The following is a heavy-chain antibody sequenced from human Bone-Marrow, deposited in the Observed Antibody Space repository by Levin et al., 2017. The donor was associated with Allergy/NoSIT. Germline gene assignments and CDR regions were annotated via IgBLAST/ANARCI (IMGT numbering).Heavy chain of an antibody. D-gene: IGHD5-24*01. CDR3: ARGKEMATRNFDY. CDR2: ISYDGSNK. Sequence: PGGSLRLSCAASGFTFSSYAMHWVRQAPGKGLEWVAVISYDGSNKYYADSVKGRFTISRDNSKNTLYLQMNSLRAEDTAVYYCARGKEMATRNFDYWGQGTLVTVSS. J-gene: IGHJ4*02. V-gene: IGHV3-30-3*01. CDR1: GFTFSSYA.